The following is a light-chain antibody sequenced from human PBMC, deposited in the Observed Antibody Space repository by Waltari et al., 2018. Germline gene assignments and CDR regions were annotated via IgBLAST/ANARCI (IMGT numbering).Light chain of an antibody. J-gene: IGKJ4*01. V-gene: IGKV3-20*01. CDR2: GAS. CDR1: QRISDNS. CDR3: HQYGSSWRT. Sequence: NVLKQSPGTLSLSPGEGATLSCRASQRISDNSLAWFQQKPGQAPRLLIYGASSRATGVPDRFSGSGSGTDFTLTISRLEPEDFVVYYCHQYGSSWRTFGGGTKVEIK.